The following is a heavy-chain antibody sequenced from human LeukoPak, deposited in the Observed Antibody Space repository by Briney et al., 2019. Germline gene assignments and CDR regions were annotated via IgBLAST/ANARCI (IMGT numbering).Heavy chain of an antibody. CDR1: GYTFTSYY. CDR3: AREGEGATDFDY. D-gene: IGHD1-26*01. Sequence: GASVKVSCKASGYTFTSYYMHWVRQALGQGLEWMGIINPSGGSTSYAQRFQGRVTMTRDMSTSTVYMELSSLRSEDTAVYYCAREGEGATDFDYWGQGTLVTVSS. CDR2: INPSGGST. V-gene: IGHV1-46*01. J-gene: IGHJ4*02.